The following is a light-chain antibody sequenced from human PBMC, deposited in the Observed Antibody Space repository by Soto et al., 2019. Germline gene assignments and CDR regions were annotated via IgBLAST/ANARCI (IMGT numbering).Light chain of an antibody. CDR3: QQYANSPTT. J-gene: IGKJ1*01. V-gene: IGKV3-20*01. CDR1: QSVSSSY. Sequence: EVVLTQTPGTLSLSPGERATLSCRASQSVSSSYFAWYQQKPGQAPRLLMYATSTRATDIPDRFSGSGSGTDFTLTISRLEPEDFAVYYWQQYANSPTTFGQGTKVEIK. CDR2: ATS.